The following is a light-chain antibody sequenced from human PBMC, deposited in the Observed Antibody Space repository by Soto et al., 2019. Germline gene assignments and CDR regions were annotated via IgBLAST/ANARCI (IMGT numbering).Light chain of an antibody. J-gene: IGKJ5*01. CDR2: VAS. Sequence: EIVLTQSPATLSLSPGERATLSCRASQSVSSYLAWYQQQPGEAPRLLIYVASNRATGITARFSGSGSGTDFTLTISSLEPEDFAVYYCQQRSNWPLITFGQGTRLEIK. V-gene: IGKV3-11*01. CDR1: QSVSSY. CDR3: QQRSNWPLIT.